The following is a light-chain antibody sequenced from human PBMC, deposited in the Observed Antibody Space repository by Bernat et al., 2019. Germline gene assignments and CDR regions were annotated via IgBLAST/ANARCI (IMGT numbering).Light chain of an antibody. CDR3: QQYNSYSIT. V-gene: IGKV1-33*01. J-gene: IGKJ5*01. CDR2: GAF. Sequence: DIQMTQSPSSLSASVGDRVTITCQASQDIGNYLSWYQQKPGKAPKLLIYGAFNLETGVPSRFSGSGSGTEFTLTISSLQPDDFATYYCQQYNSYSITFGQGTRLEIK. CDR1: QDIGNY.